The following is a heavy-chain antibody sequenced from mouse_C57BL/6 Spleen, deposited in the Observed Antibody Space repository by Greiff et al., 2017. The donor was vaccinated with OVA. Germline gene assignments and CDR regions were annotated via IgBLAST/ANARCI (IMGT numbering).Heavy chain of an antibody. CDR3: ARRDYYGPDY. D-gene: IGHD1-2*01. J-gene: IGHJ2*01. CDR1: GYSITSGYY. Sequence: EVKLQESGPGLVKPSQSLSLTCSVTGYSITSGYYWNWIRQFPGNKLEWMGYISYDGSNNYNPSLINRISITRDTSKNQFFLKLNSVTTEDTATYYCARRDYYGPDYWGQGTTLTVSS. CDR2: ISYDGSN. V-gene: IGHV3-6*01.